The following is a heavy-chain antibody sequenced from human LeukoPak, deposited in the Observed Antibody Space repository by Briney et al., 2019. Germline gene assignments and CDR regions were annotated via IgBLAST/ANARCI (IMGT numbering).Heavy chain of an antibody. Sequence: ASVKVSCKVSGYTLTELSMHWVRQAPGKGLEWMGGFDPEDGETIYAQKFQGGVTMTEDASTDTAYMELSSLRSEDTAVYYCATIKGFADSSGYYYYYYYGMDVWGQGTTVTVSS. CDR1: GYTLTELS. J-gene: IGHJ6*02. D-gene: IGHD3-22*01. CDR3: ATIKGFADSSGYYYYYYYGMDV. V-gene: IGHV1-24*01. CDR2: FDPEDGET.